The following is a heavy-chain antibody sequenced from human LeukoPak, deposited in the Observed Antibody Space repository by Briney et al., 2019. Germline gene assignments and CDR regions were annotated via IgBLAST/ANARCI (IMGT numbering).Heavy chain of an antibody. CDR3: ARGGITIFGVVSYMDV. D-gene: IGHD3-3*01. V-gene: IGHV3-20*04. J-gene: IGHJ6*03. CDR1: GFTFDDYG. CDR2: INWNGGST. Sequence: GGSLRLSCAASGFTFDDYGMSWVRQAPGKGLEWVSGINWNGGSTGYADSVKGRFTISRDNAKNSLYLQMNSLRAEDTALYYCARGGITIFGVVSYMDVWGKGTTVTVPS.